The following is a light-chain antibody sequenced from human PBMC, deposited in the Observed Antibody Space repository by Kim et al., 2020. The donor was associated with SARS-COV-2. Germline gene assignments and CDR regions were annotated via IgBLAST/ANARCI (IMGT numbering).Light chain of an antibody. J-gene: IGLJ3*02. CDR2: DFY. V-gene: IGLV2-14*03. CDR3: SSYTSRSTWV. Sequence: GQSITISCTGTSSDVVGYNSVSWYQQHPGKAPTLIVYDFYNRPSGVSNRFSGSKSGNSASLTISGLQAEDEADYYCSSYTSRSTWVFGGGTQLTVL. CDR1: SSDVVGYNS.